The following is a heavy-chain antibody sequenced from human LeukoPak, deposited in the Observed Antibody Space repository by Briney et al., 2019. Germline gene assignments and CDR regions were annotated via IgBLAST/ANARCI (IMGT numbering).Heavy chain of an antibody. CDR1: GYSISSGYY. J-gene: IGHJ6*04. D-gene: IGHD3-10*01. V-gene: IGHV4-38-2*01. CDR3: ARASGSYGSGSYYYYGMDV. CDR2: IFHSGST. Sequence: SETLSLTCAVSGYSISSGYYWGWIRQPPGKGLXXXXSIFHSGSTYYNPSLKSRVNMSVDTSKNQISLKLSSVTAADTAVYYCARASGSYGSGSYYYYGMDVWGKGTTVTVSS.